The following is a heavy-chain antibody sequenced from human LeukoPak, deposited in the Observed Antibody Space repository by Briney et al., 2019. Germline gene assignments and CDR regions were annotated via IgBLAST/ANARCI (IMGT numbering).Heavy chain of an antibody. D-gene: IGHD3-10*01. CDR1: GGSISSYY. CDR2: IHTTGST. CDR3: ARDAYYYGSESYFFDF. Sequence: SETLSLTCTVSGGSISSYYWSWIRQPAGKGLEWIGRIHTTGSTNYNPSLKSRVTMSVDMSKNQLSLKLSSVTAADTAVYYCARDAYYYGSESYFFDFWGQGTLVTVSS. V-gene: IGHV4-4*07. J-gene: IGHJ4*02.